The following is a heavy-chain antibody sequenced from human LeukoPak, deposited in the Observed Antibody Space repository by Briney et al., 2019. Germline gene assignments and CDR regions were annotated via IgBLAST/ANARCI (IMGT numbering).Heavy chain of an antibody. J-gene: IGHJ6*03. Sequence: SETLSLTCTVSGGSISSYYWSWIRQPPGKGLEWIGYIYYSGSTNYNPSLKGRVTISVDTSKNQFSLKLSSVTAADTAVYYCARVPRGFNYMDVWGKGTTVTISS. D-gene: IGHD3-10*01. CDR1: GGSISSYY. V-gene: IGHV4-59*08. CDR2: IYYSGST. CDR3: ARVPRGFNYMDV.